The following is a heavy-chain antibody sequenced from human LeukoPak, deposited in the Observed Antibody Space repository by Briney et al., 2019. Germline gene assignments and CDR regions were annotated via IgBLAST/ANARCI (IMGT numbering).Heavy chain of an antibody. D-gene: IGHD3-22*01. Sequence: ASVKVSCKASGYTFTSYYMHWVRQAPGQGLEWMGIINPSGGSTSYAQKFQGRVTMTRDMSTSTVYMELSSLRSEDTAVYYCARGSTYYYDSSGYMGPYFDYWGQGTLVTVSS. J-gene: IGHJ4*02. CDR1: GYTFTSYY. CDR2: INPSGGST. V-gene: IGHV1-46*01. CDR3: ARGSTYYYDSSGYMGPYFDY.